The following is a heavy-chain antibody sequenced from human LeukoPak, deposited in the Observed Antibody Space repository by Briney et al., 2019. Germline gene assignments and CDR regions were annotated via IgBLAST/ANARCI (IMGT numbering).Heavy chain of an antibody. CDR3: ARLRGYSYGVLDY. D-gene: IGHD5-18*01. Sequence: PSETLSLTCTASGGSISSRSQYWGWIRQPPGKGLEWIGSIYYSGSTYYNPSLKSRVTISVDTSKNQFSLKVSSVTAADTAVYYCARLRGYSYGVLDYWGQGTLVTVSS. V-gene: IGHV4-39*01. J-gene: IGHJ4*02. CDR1: GGSISSRSQY. CDR2: IYYSGST.